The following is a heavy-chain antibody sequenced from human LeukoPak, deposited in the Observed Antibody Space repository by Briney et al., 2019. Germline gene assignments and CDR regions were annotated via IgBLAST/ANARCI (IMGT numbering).Heavy chain of an antibody. D-gene: IGHD6-19*01. J-gene: IGHJ6*02. CDR1: GFTFSRYW. Sequence: GGSLRLSCAASGFTFSRYWMSWVRQAPGRGLEWVANIKHDGSQKYYVDSVKGRITISRDNAKNSLYLQMTSLRAEDTAVYYCARLHSSGWYDPELVGMDVWGQGITVIVSS. V-gene: IGHV3-7*05. CDR2: IKHDGSQK. CDR3: ARLHSSGWYDPELVGMDV.